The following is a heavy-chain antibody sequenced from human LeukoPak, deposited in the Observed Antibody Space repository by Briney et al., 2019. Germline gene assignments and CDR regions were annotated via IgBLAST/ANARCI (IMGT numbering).Heavy chain of an antibody. V-gene: IGHV1-58*01. CDR2: IVVGSGNT. Sequence: SVKVSCKASGFTFTSSAVQWVRQARGQRLEWIGWIVVGSGNTNYAQKFQERVTITRDMSTSTAYMELSSLRSEDTAVYYCAADSARTVGATHDAFDIWGQGTMVTVSS. CDR1: GFTFTSSA. J-gene: IGHJ3*02. CDR3: AADSARTVGATHDAFDI. D-gene: IGHD1-26*01.